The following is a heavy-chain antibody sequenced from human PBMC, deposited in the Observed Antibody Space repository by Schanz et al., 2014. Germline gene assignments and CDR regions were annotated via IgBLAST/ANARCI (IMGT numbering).Heavy chain of an antibody. CDR2: IGVDGTTT. Sequence: EVQLVESGGGLVQPGGSLRLSCAASGFTFSSYGMNWLLQAPGKGLEWVSVIGVDGTTTYYADSVKGRFTISRDNSKNPLFLQMNSLTAEDTAVYYCAKGRCGELSAFDIWGQGTMVTVSS. CDR3: AKGRCGELSAFDI. V-gene: IGHV3-23*04. J-gene: IGHJ3*02. CDR1: GFTFSSYG. D-gene: IGHD3-10*01.